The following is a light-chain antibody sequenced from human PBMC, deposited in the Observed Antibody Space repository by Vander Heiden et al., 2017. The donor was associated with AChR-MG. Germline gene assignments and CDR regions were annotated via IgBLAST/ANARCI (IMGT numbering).Light chain of an antibody. CDR2: GAA. J-gene: IGKJ4*01. Sequence: EIGLTQSPGTLSLSPGERATLSCRASQSVSSRYLAWYQQKPGQAPRVLIYGAASRATGIPDRFRGSGSGTDFTLIISRLEPEDFAVYYWQQDGSSHTFGGGTKVEIK. CDR1: QSVSSRY. V-gene: IGKV3-20*01. CDR3: QQDGSSHT.